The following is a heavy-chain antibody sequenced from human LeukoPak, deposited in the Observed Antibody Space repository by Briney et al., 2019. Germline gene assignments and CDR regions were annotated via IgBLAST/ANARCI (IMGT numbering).Heavy chain of an antibody. D-gene: IGHD3-22*01. J-gene: IGHJ4*02. CDR3: AKVGGYYYDAPLY. V-gene: IGHV3-23*01. CDR1: GFTFSSYA. CDR2: ISGSGGST. Sequence: AGGSLRLSCAASGFTFSSYAMSWVRQAPRKGLEWVSAISGSGGSTYYADSVKGRFTISRDNSKNTLYLQMNSLRAEDTAVYYCAKVGGYYYDAPLYWGQGTLVTVSS.